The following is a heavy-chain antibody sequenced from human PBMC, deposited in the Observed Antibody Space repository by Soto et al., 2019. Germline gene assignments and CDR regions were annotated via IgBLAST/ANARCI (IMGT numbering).Heavy chain of an antibody. CDR1: GDTFNTYT. D-gene: IGHD2-8*02. CDR3: AARYCSAATGVNPGDY. CDR2: IIPILAGT. Sequence: QVQLVQSGAEVKKPGSSVKVSCKVSGDTFNTYTISWVRQAPGQGLEWMGRIIPILAGTTYSRKFQGRLSITADESTSTAYMEVSSLRSEDTAIYYCAARYCSAATGVNPGDYWGQGALVAVSS. V-gene: IGHV1-69*02. J-gene: IGHJ4*02.